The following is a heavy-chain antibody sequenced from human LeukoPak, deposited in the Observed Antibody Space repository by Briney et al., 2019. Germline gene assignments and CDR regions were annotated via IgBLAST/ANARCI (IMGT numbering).Heavy chain of an antibody. CDR1: GFTFTTYA. J-gene: IGHJ4*02. V-gene: IGHV3-23*01. D-gene: IGHD2-15*01. CDR3: AKGGGGHCSGGFCSNFDY. CDR2: ISASGGTT. Sequence: PGGSLRLSCAASGFTFTTYAMHWVRQAPGKGLEWVSGISASGGTTYYADSVKGRFTISRDNSKMTLYLQMNSLRGEDTALYYCAKGGGGHCSGGFCSNFDYWGQGALVTVSA.